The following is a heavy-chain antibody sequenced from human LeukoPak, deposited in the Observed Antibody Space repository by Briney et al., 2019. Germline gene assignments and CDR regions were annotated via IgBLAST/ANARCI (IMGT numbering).Heavy chain of an antibody. D-gene: IGHD3-3*01. V-gene: IGHV4-39*07. CDR3: ARGVYSVLRFLEWDKNWFDP. CDR1: GGSVSSGSYY. Sequence: KPSETLSLTCTVSGGSVSSGSYYWSWIRQPPGKGLEWIGEINHSGSTNYNPSLKSRVTISVDTSKNQFSLKLSSVTAADTAVYYCARGVYSVLRFLEWDKNWFDPWGQGTLVTVSS. CDR2: INHSGST. J-gene: IGHJ5*02.